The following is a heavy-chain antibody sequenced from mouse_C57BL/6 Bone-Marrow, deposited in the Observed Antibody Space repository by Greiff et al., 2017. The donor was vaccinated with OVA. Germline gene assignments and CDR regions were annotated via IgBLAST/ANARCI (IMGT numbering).Heavy chain of an antibody. Sequence: VKLQQPGAELVMPGASVKLSCKASGYTFTSYWMHWVKQRPGQGLEWIGEIDPSDSYTNYNQKFKGKSTLTVDKSSSTAYMQLSSLTSEDSAVYYCARKGGNYVAFFDYWGQGTTLTVSS. CDR2: IDPSDSYT. CDR3: ARKGGNYVAFFDY. D-gene: IGHD2-1*01. J-gene: IGHJ2*01. CDR1: GYTFTSYW. V-gene: IGHV1-69*01.